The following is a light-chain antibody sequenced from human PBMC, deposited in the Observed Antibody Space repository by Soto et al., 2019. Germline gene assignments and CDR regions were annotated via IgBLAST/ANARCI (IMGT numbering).Light chain of an antibody. CDR1: QSVTSN. CDR3: QHYVTSLTT. Sequence: DIVMTQSPGTLSVSPWERATLFCRASQSVTSNLAWYQQKPGQAPRLLIFGASIRVTGIPDRFIGSGSGTDFTLTISRLEPEDFAVYYCQHYVTSLTTFGQGTKVDIK. V-gene: IGKV3-20*01. CDR2: GAS. J-gene: IGKJ1*01.